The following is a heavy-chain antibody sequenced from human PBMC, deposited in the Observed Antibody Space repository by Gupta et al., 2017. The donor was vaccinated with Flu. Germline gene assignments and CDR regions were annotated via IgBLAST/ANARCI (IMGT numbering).Heavy chain of an antibody. CDR2: FDPEEGET. Sequence: QVQMVQTGAEVKKPGASVKVSGKVSGYSLTEISMHGVRQAPGKGPEWMGGFDPEEGETIYAQKFQGRVTMTEDTSTDTAYLELSSLRSENTAVYYCTTEIPFCSSTTCYFDPWGQGTLVTVSS. CDR3: TTEIPFCSSTTCYFDP. D-gene: IGHD2-2*01. CDR1: GYSLTEIS. V-gene: IGHV1-24*01. J-gene: IGHJ5*02.